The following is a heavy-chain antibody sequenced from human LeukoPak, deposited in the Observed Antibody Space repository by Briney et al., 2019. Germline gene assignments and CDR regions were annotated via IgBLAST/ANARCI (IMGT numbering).Heavy chain of an antibody. V-gene: IGHV3-7*04. D-gene: IGHD6-19*01. CDR3: ARDVVRSDSAPYSSGWNY. CDR1: GFSFSSFR. CDR2: INQDGSEK. J-gene: IGHJ4*02. Sequence: GGSLRLSCAASGFSFSSFRMSWVRQAPGKGLEWVANINQDGSEKNYVDSVKGRFIISRDNAENSLDLQMNSLRAEDTAVYYCARDVVRSDSAPYSSGWNYWGQGILVTVSS.